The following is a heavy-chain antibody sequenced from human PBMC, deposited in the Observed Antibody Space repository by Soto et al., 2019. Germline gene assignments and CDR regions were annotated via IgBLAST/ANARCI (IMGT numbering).Heavy chain of an antibody. CDR1: GYTFTSYG. V-gene: IGHV1-18*01. J-gene: IGHJ6*03. CDR2: ISAYDGNT. Sequence: ASVKVSCKASGYTFTSYGIIWVRQAPGQGLEWMGWISAYDGNTNYAQKLQGRVTMTTDTSTSTAYMELRSLRSDDTAVYYCARDQDKLSPNYYMDVWGKGTTVTVSS. CDR3: ARDQDKLSPNYYMDV. D-gene: IGHD3-16*02.